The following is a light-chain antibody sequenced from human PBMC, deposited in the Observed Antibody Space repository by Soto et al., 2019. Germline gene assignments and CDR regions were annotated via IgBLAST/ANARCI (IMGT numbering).Light chain of an antibody. CDR3: SSFTSSSTYV. J-gene: IGLJ1*01. Sequence: QSVLTQLPSVSGSPGQSVAISCIGASSDIGSYDRVSWYQQPPGTSPKLIIYDVINRPSGVPDRFSGAKSGNTASLTISGLQTEDEADYYCSSFTSSSTYVFGTGTKVTVL. CDR2: DVI. V-gene: IGLV2-18*02. CDR1: SSDIGSYDR.